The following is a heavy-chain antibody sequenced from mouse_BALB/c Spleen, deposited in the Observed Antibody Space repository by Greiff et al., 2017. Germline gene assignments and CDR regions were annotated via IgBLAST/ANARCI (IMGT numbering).Heavy chain of an antibody. J-gene: IGHJ4*01. V-gene: IGHV1-9*01. CDR2: ILPGSGST. CDR3: ARSSTVFYAMDY. D-gene: IGHD4-1*02. CDR1: GYTFSSYW. Sequence: QVQLQQSGAELMKPGASVKISCKATGYTFSSYWIEWVKQRPGHGLEWIGEILPGSGSTNYNEKFKGKATFTADTSSNTAYMQLSSLTSEDSAVYYCARSSTVFYAMDYWGQGTSVTVSS.